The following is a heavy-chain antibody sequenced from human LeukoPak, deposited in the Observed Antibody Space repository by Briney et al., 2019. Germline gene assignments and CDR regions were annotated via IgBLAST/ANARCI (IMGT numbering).Heavy chain of an antibody. CDR2: IYYSGST. CDR3: ASQPDLYSSSPDY. V-gene: IGHV4-39*01. CDR1: GGSISSSSYY. Sequence: SETLSLTCTVSGGSISSSSYYWGWIRQPPGKGLEWIGSIYYSGSTYYNPSLKSRVTISVDTSKNQFSLKLSSVTAADTAVYYCASQPDLYSSSPDYWGQGTLVTVSS. D-gene: IGHD6-6*01. J-gene: IGHJ4*02.